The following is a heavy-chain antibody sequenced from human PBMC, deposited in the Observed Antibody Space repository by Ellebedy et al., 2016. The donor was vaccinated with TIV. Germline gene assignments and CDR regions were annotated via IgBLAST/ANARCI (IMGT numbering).Heavy chain of an antibody. CDR2: LDVRVGST. J-gene: IGHJ5*01. D-gene: IGHD4-17*01. Sequence: ASVKVSCKASGYTFTNYYVHWIRQAPGQGLEWMGVLDVRVGSTVCAQRVQGRVTMTRDTSTRTVYMELTSLRSDDTAVYYCATVPSAGADFWGQGTLVTVSS. V-gene: IGHV1-46*01. CDR3: ATVPSAGADF. CDR1: GYTFTNYY.